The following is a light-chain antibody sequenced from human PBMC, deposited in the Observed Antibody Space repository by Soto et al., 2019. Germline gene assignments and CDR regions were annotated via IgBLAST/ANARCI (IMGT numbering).Light chain of an antibody. CDR1: SSDVDGYNY. CDR3: SSYTSSSSYV. CDR2: DVS. Sequence: QSVLTQPASVSRSPGQSITISCTGTSSDVDGYNYVSWYQQHPGKAPKLMIYDVSNRPSGVSNRFSGSKSGNTASLTISGLQAEDEADYYCSSYTSSSSYVFGNGTKVTVL. J-gene: IGLJ1*01. V-gene: IGLV2-14*01.